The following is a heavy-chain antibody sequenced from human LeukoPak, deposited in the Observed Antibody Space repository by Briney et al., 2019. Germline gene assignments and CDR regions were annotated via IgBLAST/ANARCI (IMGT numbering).Heavy chain of an antibody. CDR1: GYTFTGYY. D-gene: IGHD6-6*01. V-gene: IGHV1-2*02. CDR2: INPNSGGT. CDR3: ARERIAARVLDY. Sequence: GASVKVSCKASGYTFTGYYMHWVRQAPGQGLEWMGWINPNSGGTNYAQKFQGRVTMTRDTSISTAYMVLSRLRSDDTAVYYCARERIAARVLDYWGQGTLVTVSS. J-gene: IGHJ4*02.